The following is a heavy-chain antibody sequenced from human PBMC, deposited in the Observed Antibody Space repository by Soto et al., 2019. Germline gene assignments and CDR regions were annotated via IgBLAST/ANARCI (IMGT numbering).Heavy chain of an antibody. CDR1: VYTFTGYY. J-gene: IGHJ6*03. D-gene: IGHD3-3*01. Sequence: EASVKVSCKASVYTFTGYYVHWVRQAPGQGLEWMGWINPNSGGTNYAQKFQGWVTMTRDTSISTAYMELSRLRSDDTAVYYCARGTAGDFWSGYYSSTYMEVWGKGTTVTVSS. V-gene: IGHV1-2*04. CDR2: INPNSGGT. CDR3: ARGTAGDFWSGYYSSTYMEV.